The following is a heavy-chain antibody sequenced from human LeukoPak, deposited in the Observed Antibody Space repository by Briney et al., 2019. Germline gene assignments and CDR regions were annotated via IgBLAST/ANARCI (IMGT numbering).Heavy chain of an antibody. D-gene: IGHD3-22*01. CDR3: ASPKGDYYDSSGYFNDAFDI. V-gene: IGHV4-38-2*02. J-gene: IGHJ3*02. CDR1: GYSISSGYY. CDR2: IYHSGST. Sequence: SETLSLTCTVSGYSISSGYYWGWIRQPSGKGLEWIGSIYHSGSTYYNPSLKSRVTISVDTSKNQFSLKLSSATAADTAVYYCASPKGDYYDSSGYFNDAFDIWGQGTMVTVSS.